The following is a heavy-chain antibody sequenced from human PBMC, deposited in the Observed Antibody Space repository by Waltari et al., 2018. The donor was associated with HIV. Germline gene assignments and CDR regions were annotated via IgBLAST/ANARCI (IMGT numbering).Heavy chain of an antibody. D-gene: IGHD6-6*01. CDR1: GYSLTSPA. CDR2: VNTDTGNP. CDR3: ARTLVTSRLVRFDP. V-gene: IGHV7-4-1*02. J-gene: IGHJ5*02. Sequence: QVQLVQSGSEFKKPGASVKVSCTASGYSLTSPAVNWVRQAPGQGLEWMGWVNTDTGNPTYAPGVTGRFVFSLDSSVSTAYLQISSLKVDDTAVYYCARTLVTSRLVRFDPWGQGTLVTVSS.